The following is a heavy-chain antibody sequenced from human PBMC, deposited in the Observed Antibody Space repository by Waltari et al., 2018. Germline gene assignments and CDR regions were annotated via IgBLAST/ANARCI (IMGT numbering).Heavy chain of an antibody. CDR3: ARSPDQPDSLDYYMDV. D-gene: IGHD2-21*01. CDR2: ISSSGVST. V-gene: IGHV3-64*01. J-gene: IGHJ6*03. Sequence: EVQLVESGGGLVQPGGALRLYWAACGFSFSIYAMHWVRQAQGKGLEYVSAISSSGVSTYYANSMKGRLSISRDNSKNTLYLQMGSLRAEDMAVYYCARSPDQPDSLDYYMDVWGKGTTVTVSS. CDR1: GFSFSIYA.